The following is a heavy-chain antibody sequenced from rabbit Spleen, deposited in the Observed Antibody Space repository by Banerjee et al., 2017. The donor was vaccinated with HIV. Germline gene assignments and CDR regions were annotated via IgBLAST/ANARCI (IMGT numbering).Heavy chain of an antibody. V-gene: IGHV1S45*01. Sequence: QQQLEESGGGLVKPGGTLTLTCTASGIDFNSGYYICWVRQAPGKGLEWIACIAGGSSGSAAYASWAKGRFTTSKTSSTTVTLKMTSLTAADTATYFCARGDYSSGWGLNLWGQGTLVTVS. CDR3: ARGDYSSGWGLNL. CDR2: IAGGSSGSA. CDR1: GIDFNSGYY. D-gene: IGHD4-1*01. J-gene: IGHJ4*01.